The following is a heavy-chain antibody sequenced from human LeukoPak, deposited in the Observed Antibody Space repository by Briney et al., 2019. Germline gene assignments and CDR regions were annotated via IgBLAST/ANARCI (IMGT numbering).Heavy chain of an antibody. CDR2: ISGSGGST. CDR3: AKGLKPAMASRSNYFDY. J-gene: IGHJ4*02. Sequence: GGSLRLSCAGSEFTFNNYAMNWVRQAPGKELEWVSSISGSGGSTYYADSVRGRFTISRDNSKNTLYLQMNSLRAEDTAVYYCAKGLKPAMASRSNYFDYWGQGTLVTVSS. CDR1: EFTFNNYA. D-gene: IGHD2-8*01. V-gene: IGHV3-23*01.